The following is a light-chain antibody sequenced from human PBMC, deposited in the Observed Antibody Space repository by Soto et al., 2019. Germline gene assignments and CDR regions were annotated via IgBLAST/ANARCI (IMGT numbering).Light chain of an antibody. V-gene: IGKV3-20*01. CDR2: GAS. CDR1: QRGSSSY. CDR3: QQYGSSPPAWT. J-gene: IGKJ1*01. Sequence: ESVLTQSPGTLSLSPGEIATLSCRASQRGSSSYLARYQQKPGQAPRLLIYGASSRATGIPDRFSGSGSGTDFPLPISRLEPEDFAVYYCQQYGSSPPAWTFGQGTKVEIK.